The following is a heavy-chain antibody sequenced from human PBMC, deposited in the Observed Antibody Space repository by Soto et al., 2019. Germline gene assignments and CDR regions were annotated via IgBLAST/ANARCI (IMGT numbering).Heavy chain of an antibody. CDR2: IWHDGSKK. V-gene: IGHV3-33*01. CDR1: GFIFRDYG. CDR3: SSQAFDY. Sequence: GRSLRLSCTASGFIFRDYGMQWFRQAPGKGLAGLDIIWHDGSKKYYADSLKGRFTISRDNSKNTMYLKMTSPAVEDTAVYYCSSQAFDYWGQGTLVTVSS. J-gene: IGHJ4*02.